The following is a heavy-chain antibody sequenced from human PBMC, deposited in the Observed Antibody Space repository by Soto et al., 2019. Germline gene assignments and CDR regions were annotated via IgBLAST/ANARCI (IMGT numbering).Heavy chain of an antibody. Sequence: EVQLLESGGGLVQPGGSLRLSCAASGFTFRSYAMSWVRQAPGKGLEWVSDISGSGGSTYYADSVKGRFTVSRDNSKNTVYLQMNSLRAEDTAVYYCAKAHSSGYTRDGFEVWGQGTMVTVSS. CDR2: ISGSGGST. J-gene: IGHJ3*01. CDR1: GFTFRSYA. CDR3: AKAHSSGYTRDGFEV. V-gene: IGHV3-23*01. D-gene: IGHD3-22*01.